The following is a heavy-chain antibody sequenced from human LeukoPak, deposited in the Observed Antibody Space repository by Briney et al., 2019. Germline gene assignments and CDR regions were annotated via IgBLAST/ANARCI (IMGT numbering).Heavy chain of an antibody. V-gene: IGHV3-53*01. J-gene: IGHJ4*02. CDR2: IYSDNT. Sequence: GGSLRLSCTVSGFTVSSNSMSWVRQAPGKGLEWVSFIYSDNTHYSDSVKSRFTISRDNSKNTLYLQMNSLRAEDTAVYYCARRAGAYSHPYDYWGQGTLVTVSS. CDR3: ARRAGAYSHPYDY. CDR1: GFTVSSNS. D-gene: IGHD4/OR15-4a*01.